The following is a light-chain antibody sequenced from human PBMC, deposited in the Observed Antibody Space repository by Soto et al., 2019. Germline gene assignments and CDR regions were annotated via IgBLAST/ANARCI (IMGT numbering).Light chain of an antibody. CDR3: QHYHSGHRIA. CDR2: DAS. V-gene: IGKV3-11*01. Sequence: ENALTQSPATLSLSPGERATLSCRSRQSIGSHLAWYQQQPGQAPRLLIHDASSRATGIPARFSGSGSETDFTLTINRLEPEDFALYYCQHYHSGHRIAFGQGTRLEIK. CDR1: QSIGSH. J-gene: IGKJ5*01.